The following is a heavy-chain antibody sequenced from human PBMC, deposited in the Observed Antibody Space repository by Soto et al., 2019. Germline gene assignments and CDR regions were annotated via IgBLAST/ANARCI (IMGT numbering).Heavy chain of an antibody. D-gene: IGHD3-16*01. CDR2: ISYDGSNK. CDR1: GFTFCSYA. Sequence: QVQLVESGGGVVQPGRSLRLSCAASGFTFCSYAMHWVRQAPGKGLEWVAVISYDGSNKYYADSVKGRFTISRDNSKNTLYLQMNSLRAEDTAVYYCARAYEGDYVDYWGQGTLVTVSS. J-gene: IGHJ4*02. CDR3: ARAYEGDYVDY. V-gene: IGHV3-30-3*01.